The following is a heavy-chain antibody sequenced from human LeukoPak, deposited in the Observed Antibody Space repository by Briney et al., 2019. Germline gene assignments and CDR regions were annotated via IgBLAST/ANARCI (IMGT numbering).Heavy chain of an antibody. CDR1: GFTFNSYA. CDR3: AKXMRYGDYGLDY. V-gene: IGHV3-23*01. D-gene: IGHD4-17*01. CDR2: ISGGGETT. J-gene: IGHJ4*02. Sequence: TGGSLRLSCAASGFTFNSYAMNWVRQAPGKGLEWVSSISGGGETTYYADSAKGRFTISRDNSQNTLYLQMNRLRAEDTAVYYCAKXMRYGDYGLDYWGQGTLVTVSS.